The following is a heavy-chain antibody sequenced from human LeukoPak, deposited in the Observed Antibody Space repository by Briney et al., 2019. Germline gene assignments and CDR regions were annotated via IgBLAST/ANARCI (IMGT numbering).Heavy chain of an antibody. CDR1: GFTFSSFD. V-gene: IGHV3-13*01. CDR3: ARGPPRGKYYYMDV. Sequence: GGSLRLSCAASGFTFSSFDMHRVRQPTGQGLEWVSTIGTASDTYYPGSVEGRFTHSRDNAKNSLYLQMNSLTAGDTAVYYCARGPPRGKYYYMDVWGKGTTVTISS. D-gene: IGHD1-1*01. CDR2: IGTASDT. J-gene: IGHJ6*03.